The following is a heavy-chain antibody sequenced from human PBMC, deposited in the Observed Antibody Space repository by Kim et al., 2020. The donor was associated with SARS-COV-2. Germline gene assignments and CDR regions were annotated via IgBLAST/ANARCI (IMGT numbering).Heavy chain of an antibody. V-gene: IGHV1-2*02. Sequence: NYAEKLQGRVTMTRDTSISTAYMELSRLRSDDTAVYYCATEGYYYYGMDVWGQGTTVTVSS. CDR3: ATEGYYYYGMDV. J-gene: IGHJ6*02.